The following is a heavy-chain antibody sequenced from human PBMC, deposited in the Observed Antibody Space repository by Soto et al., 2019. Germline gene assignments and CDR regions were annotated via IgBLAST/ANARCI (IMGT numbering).Heavy chain of an antibody. J-gene: IGHJ6*03. CDR1: GDSYSDDY. CDR2: INPNGGAT. Sequence: GSLVNRSRKSSGDSYSDDYIHCGRHDTGQGLEWMGWINPNGGATKYAQKFQGRVTVTRDTSIRTVYMELSSLRSDDTALYYCARESGGATATLDYYYFYMDVWGKGTTVTVSS. D-gene: IGHD5-12*01. CDR3: ARESGGATATLDYYYFYMDV. V-gene: IGHV1-2*02.